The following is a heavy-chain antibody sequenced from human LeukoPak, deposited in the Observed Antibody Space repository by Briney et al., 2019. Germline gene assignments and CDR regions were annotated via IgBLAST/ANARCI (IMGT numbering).Heavy chain of an antibody. CDR3: ARDMAHPYYYDSSGYYSIGVDF. CDR2: ISAYNGNT. J-gene: IGHJ4*02. Sequence: ASVKVSCKASGYTFTSYGISWVRQAPGQGLEWMGWISAYNGNTNYAQKLQGRVTMTTDTSTSTAYMELRSLRSDDTAVYYCARDMAHPYYYDSSGYYSIGVDFWGQGTLVTVSS. D-gene: IGHD3-22*01. V-gene: IGHV1-18*01. CDR1: GYTFTSYG.